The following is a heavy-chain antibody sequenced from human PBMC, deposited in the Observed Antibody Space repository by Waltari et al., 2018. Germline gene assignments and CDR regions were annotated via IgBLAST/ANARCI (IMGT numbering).Heavy chain of an antibody. CDR3: ARDWSGSLFDY. CDR1: GFTFSSYS. Sequence: EVQLVESGGGLVQPGGSLRLSCAASGFTFSSYSMNWVRQAPGKGLEWVSYISSSSSTIYYADSVKGRFTISRDNAKNSLYLQMNSLRAEDTAVYYCARDWSGSLFDYWGQGTLVTVSS. J-gene: IGHJ4*02. D-gene: IGHD3-3*01. CDR2: ISSSSSTI. V-gene: IGHV3-48*04.